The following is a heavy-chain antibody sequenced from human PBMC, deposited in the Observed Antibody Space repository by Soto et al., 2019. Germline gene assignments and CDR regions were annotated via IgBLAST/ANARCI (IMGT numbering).Heavy chain of an antibody. CDR1: GDSVSSNSAA. Sequence: PSQTLSLTCVISGDSVSSNSAAWNWIRQSPSRGLEWLGRTYYRSKWYNDYAVSVKSRITINPDTSKNQFSLQLNSVTPEDTAVYYCARDITVRQLFPYYIDYWGQGTLVTVSS. CDR3: ARDITVRQLFPYYIDY. V-gene: IGHV6-1*01. CDR2: TYYRSKWYN. D-gene: IGHD6-13*01. J-gene: IGHJ4*02.